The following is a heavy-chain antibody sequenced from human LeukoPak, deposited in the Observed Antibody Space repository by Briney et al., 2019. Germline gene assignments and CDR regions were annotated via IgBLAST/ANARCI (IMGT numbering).Heavy chain of an antibody. J-gene: IGHJ6*03. CDR3: AKEGVAGTYYYYYYKDV. V-gene: IGHV3-43D*03. Sequence: PGGSLRLSCAASGVTSDEYSMHWVRHALRGGGEWVSLISWDGGSTYYEDSVKGRFAISRDNSENSLYQQMNSLRAEDTALSYCAKEGVAGTYYYYYYKDVWGKGNTVTVS. D-gene: IGHD6-19*01. CDR1: GVTSDEYS. CDR2: ISWDGGST.